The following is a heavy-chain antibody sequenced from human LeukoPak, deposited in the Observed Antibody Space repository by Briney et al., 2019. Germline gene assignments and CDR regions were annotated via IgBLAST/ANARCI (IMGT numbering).Heavy chain of an antibody. Sequence: GGSLRLSCAASGFTFSSYEMNWVRQAPGKGLEWVSYITSSGNTIYYADSVKGRFTISRDNAKNSLYLQMNSLRAEDTAVYYCARLSTMTTTGGPFDYWGQGTLVTVSS. CDR1: GFTFSSYE. CDR3: ARLSTMTTTGGPFDY. J-gene: IGHJ4*02. V-gene: IGHV3-48*03. CDR2: ITSSGNTI. D-gene: IGHD4-17*01.